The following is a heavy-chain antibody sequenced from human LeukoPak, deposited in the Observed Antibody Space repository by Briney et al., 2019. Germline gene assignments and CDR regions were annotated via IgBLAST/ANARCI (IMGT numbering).Heavy chain of an antibody. CDR1: GGSISSYY. J-gene: IGHJ4*02. CDR2: IYYSGST. V-gene: IGHV4-59*01. Sequence: KPSETLSLTCTVSGGSISSYYWSWIRQPPGKGLEWIGYIYYSGSTNYNPSLKSRVTISVDTSKNQFSLKLSSVTAADTAVYYCARDKAYGGNSEFDYWGQGTLVTVSS. D-gene: IGHD4-23*01. CDR3: ARDKAYGGNSEFDY.